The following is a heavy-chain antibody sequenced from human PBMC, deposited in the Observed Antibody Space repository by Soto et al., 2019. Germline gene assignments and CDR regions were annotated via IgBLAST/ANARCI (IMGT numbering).Heavy chain of an antibody. CDR1: GFTFNTHP. J-gene: IGHJ4*02. CDR2: ISASGGSI. D-gene: IGHD5-18*01. CDR3: ARDGEIQLLSLVLFY. V-gene: IGHV3-23*01. Sequence: GGSLRLSCTASGFTFNTHPMSWVRQAPGKGLEWVSAISASGGSIYYADSVKGRFTISRDNSKNTLYLQMNSLRAEDTAVYYCARDGEIQLLSLVLFYWGQGTLVTVSS.